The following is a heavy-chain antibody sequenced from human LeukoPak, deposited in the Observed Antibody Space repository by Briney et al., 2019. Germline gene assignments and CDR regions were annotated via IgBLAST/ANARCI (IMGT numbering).Heavy chain of an antibody. CDR3: AKMEYSSGCIDY. CDR2: ISGSGGST. CDR1: GFTFSSYA. Sequence: GGSLRLSCAASGFTFSSYARSWVRQAPGKGLEWVSAISGSGGSTYYADSVKGRFTISRDNSKNTLYLQMNSLRAEDTAVYYCAKMEYSSGCIDYWGQGTLVTVSS. J-gene: IGHJ4*02. D-gene: IGHD6-19*01. V-gene: IGHV3-23*01.